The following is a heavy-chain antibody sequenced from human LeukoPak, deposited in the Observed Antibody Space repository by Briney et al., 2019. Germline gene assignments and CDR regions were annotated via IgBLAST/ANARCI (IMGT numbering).Heavy chain of an antibody. J-gene: IGHJ4*02. CDR1: GYSFTNYF. D-gene: IGHD6-13*01. V-gene: IGHV1-46*01. Sequence: ASVKVSCKASGYSFTNYFIHWVRQAPGQGLEWVGVINPSGRGTNYAQKFQGRVTMTTDTSTSTVYMELSSLRSEDTAVYYCAREGIAAAGGGAQGVYWGQGTLVTVSS. CDR3: AREGIAAAGGGAQGVY. CDR2: INPSGRGT.